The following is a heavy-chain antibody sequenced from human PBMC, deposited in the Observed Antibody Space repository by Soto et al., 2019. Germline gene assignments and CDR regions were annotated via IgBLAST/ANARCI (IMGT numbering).Heavy chain of an antibody. CDR2: VSGSGGRT. J-gene: IGHJ4*02. CDR1: GFNFANYA. D-gene: IGHD3-10*01. CDR3: AKVANSEEVIEYFEY. V-gene: IGHV3-23*01. Sequence: EVQLLESGGGLVQPGGSLRLYCGTSGFNFANYAMGWVRQASEKGLEWVSGVSGSGGRTFYADSVKGRFTISRDNPKSTLYLQMNSLRVEDMAVYYCAKVANSEEVIEYFEYWGQGSLITVSS.